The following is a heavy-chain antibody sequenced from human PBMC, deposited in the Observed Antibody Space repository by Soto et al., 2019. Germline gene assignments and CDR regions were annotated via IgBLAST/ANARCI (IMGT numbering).Heavy chain of an antibody. CDR3: AGALENPYFYYGLNV. CDR1: GFSFDDYV. V-gene: IGHV3-9*01. D-gene: IGHD1-26*01. Sequence: EVQLVESGGGLVQPGRSLRLSCEGSGFSFDDYVMHWVRQAPGKGLEWVSGISSNSANIEYADSVKGRFTISRDNAKNSLHLQMNSLRVEDTATYYCAGALENPYFYYGLNVWGQGTTVTVSS. J-gene: IGHJ6*02. CDR2: ISSNSANI.